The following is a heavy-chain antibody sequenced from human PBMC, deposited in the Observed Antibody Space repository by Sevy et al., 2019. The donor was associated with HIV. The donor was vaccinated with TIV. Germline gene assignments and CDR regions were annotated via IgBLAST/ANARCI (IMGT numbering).Heavy chain of an antibody. CDR2: ISYDGSNK. Sequence: GGSLRLSCAASGFTFSSYAMHWVRQAPGKGLEWVAVISYDGSNKYYADSVKGRFTISRDNSKNTLYLQMNGLRAEDTAVYYCARTGCSSTSSYYYYYGMDVWGQGTTVTVSS. V-gene: IGHV3-30*04. CDR3: ARTGCSSTSSYYYYYGMDV. CDR1: GFTFSSYA. D-gene: IGHD2-2*01. J-gene: IGHJ6*02.